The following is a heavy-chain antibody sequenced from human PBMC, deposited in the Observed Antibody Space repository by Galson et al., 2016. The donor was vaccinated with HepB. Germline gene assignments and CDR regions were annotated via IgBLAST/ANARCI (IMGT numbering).Heavy chain of an antibody. V-gene: IGHV3-23*01. CDR2: ISGSGGST. CDR1: GFTLTNYG. D-gene: IGHD5-24*01. Sequence: SLRLSCAASGFTLTNYGMHWVRQAPGKGLEWVSAISGSGGSTYYADSVKGRFTISRDNSKNTLYLQMNSLRAEDTAVYYCARDPMATRYYYYGMDVWGQGTTVTVSS. J-gene: IGHJ6*02. CDR3: ARDPMATRYYYYGMDV.